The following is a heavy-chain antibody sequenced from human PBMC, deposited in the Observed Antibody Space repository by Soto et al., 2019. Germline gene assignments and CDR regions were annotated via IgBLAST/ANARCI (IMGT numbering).Heavy chain of an antibody. CDR3: AREGSFAYYYDSSGYYFDY. CDR1: VGSISIGDYY. D-gene: IGHD3-22*01. V-gene: IGHV4-30-4*01. CDR2: IYYSGST. J-gene: IGHJ4*02. Sequence: SETLCFTCTFSVGSISIGDYYGSWIRQPPGKGMEWIGYIYYSGSTYYNPSLKSRVTISVDTSKNQFSLKLSSVTAADTAVYYCAREGSFAYYYDSSGYYFDYWGQGTMVTVSS.